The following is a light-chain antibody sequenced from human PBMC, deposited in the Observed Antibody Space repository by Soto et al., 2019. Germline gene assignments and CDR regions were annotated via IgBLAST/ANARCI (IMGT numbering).Light chain of an antibody. J-gene: IGKJ1*01. CDR3: QQTYCPPAT. CDR1: QSIDTH. Sequence: DIRMTQSPSSLSASVGDRVTIACRASQSIDTHLNWYQQHPGKAPNALIYEASNLQSGVPSRFSGSGYGTDFSLTISSLQPDDSATYYCQQTYCPPATFGQGTKVEIK. CDR2: EAS. V-gene: IGKV1-39*01.